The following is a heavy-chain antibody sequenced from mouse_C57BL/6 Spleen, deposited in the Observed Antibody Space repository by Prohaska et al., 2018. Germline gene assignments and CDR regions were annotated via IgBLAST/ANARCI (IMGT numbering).Heavy chain of an antibody. CDR2: IFSGSGST. Sequence: LKISCKASGYTFTDYYINWVKQRPGQGLEWIGWIFSGSGSTYYNEKFKGKATLTVDKSSSTAYMLLSSLTSEDSAVYFCASLPDYAMDYWGQGTSVTVSS. J-gene: IGHJ4*01. V-gene: IGHV1-75*01. CDR1: GYTFTDYY. CDR3: ASLPDYAMDY. D-gene: IGHD2-10*01.